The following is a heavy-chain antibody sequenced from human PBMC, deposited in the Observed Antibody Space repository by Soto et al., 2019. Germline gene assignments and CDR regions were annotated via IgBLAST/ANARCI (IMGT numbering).Heavy chain of an antibody. CDR1: GVTFSNYW. D-gene: IGHD3-22*01. J-gene: IGHJ4*02. Sequence: GGSLRLSCAASGVTFSNYWMHWARQAPGKGLVWVSRINSDGSRTSYADSAKGRFTISRDNAKNTVYLQMNSLRAEDTAVYYCARGDGDYYDGNGYLGRHWGQGTLVTVSS. CDR3: ARGDGDYYDGNGYLGRH. CDR2: INSDGSRT. V-gene: IGHV3-74*01.